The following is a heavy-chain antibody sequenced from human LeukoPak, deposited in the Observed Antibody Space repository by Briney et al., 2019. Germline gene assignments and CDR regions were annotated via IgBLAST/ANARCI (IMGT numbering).Heavy chain of an antibody. D-gene: IGHD3-3*01. V-gene: IGHV4-31*03. J-gene: IGHJ5*02. CDR2: IYYSGST. CDR3: ARGSLRFLERLFPQGNWFDP. CDR1: GGSISSGGYY. Sequence: SETLSLTCTVSGGSISSGGYYWSWIRQHPGKGLEWIGYIYYSGSTHYNPSLKSRVTISVDTSKNQFSLKLSSVTAADTAVYYCARGSLRFLERLFPQGNWFDPWGQGTLVTVSS.